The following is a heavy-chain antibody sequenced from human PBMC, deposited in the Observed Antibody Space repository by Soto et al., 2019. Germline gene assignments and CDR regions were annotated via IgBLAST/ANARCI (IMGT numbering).Heavy chain of an antibody. D-gene: IGHD3-16*01. CDR1: GFTFSSYA. V-gene: IGHV3-23*01. J-gene: IGHJ6*02. CDR2: ISGSGGIT. Sequence: GGSLRLSCAASGFTFSSYAMGWVRQPPGKGLDWVSVISGSGGITYSADSVKGRFTISRDNSKNILYLQMNSLRAEDTAVYYCAKGITDTGGYYYYSMDVWGQGTAVTVSS. CDR3: AKGITDTGGYYYYSMDV.